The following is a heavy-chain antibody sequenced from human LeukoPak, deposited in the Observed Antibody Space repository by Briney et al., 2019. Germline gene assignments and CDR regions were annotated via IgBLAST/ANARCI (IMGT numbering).Heavy chain of an antibody. CDR1: GFTFSSYG. V-gene: IGHV3-30*18. CDR2: ISYDGSNK. J-gene: IGHJ6*02. CDR3: AKDRKAGYSYGYTHYGMDV. D-gene: IGHD5-18*01. Sequence: GGVLRLSCAASGFTFSSYGMHWVRQAPGKGLEWVAVISYDGSNKYYADSVKGRFTISRDNSKNTLYLQMNSLRAEDTAVYYCAKDRKAGYSYGYTHYGMDVWGQGTTVTVSS.